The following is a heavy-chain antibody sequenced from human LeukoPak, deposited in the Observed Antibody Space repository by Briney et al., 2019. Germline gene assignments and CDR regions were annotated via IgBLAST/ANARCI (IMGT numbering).Heavy chain of an antibody. V-gene: IGHV1-18*01. CDR1: GYTFTSYG. CDR2: ISAYNGNT. J-gene: IGHJ6*02. CDR3: ARDRWSTSYCGGNSGRYYGMDV. D-gene: IGHD4-23*01. Sequence: ASVKVSCKASGYTFTSYGISWVRQAPGQGLEWMGCISAYNGNTNYAQKLQGRVTMTTDKSTSTPYMQLRSLRSDDTAVYYCARDRWSTSYCGGNSGRYYGMDVWGQGTTVTVSS.